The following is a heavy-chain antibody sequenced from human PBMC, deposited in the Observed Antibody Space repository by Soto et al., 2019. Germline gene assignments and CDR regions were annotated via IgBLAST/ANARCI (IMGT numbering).Heavy chain of an antibody. V-gene: IGHV2-26*01. D-gene: IGHD3-22*01. J-gene: IGHJ4*02. CDR1: GFLLSYARVG. CDR3: ARHGAYYDSSGYPYYYFDY. Sequence: QVTLKESGPVLVKPTEPLTLTCTVSGFLLSYARVGVSWIRQPPGEALEWLAHIFWNDEKSYSTSLKSRLTISKDTSKSQVVLAMTNMDPVDTATYYCARHGAYYDSSGYPYYYFDYWGQGILVTVSS. CDR2: IFWNDEK.